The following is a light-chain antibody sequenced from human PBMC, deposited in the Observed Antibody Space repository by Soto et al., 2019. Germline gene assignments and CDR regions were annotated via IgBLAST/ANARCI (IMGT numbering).Light chain of an antibody. CDR2: YAS. J-gene: IGKJ1*01. CDR1: QSISRW. V-gene: IGKV1-5*01. Sequence: DIQMTQSPSTLSASVGDRVTITCRASQSISRWVAWYQQKPGKAPNLLIYYASNLQSGVPARFSGSGSGTEFTLTISSLQPDDFATYFCQQYHSFWTFGQGTKVEVK. CDR3: QQYHSFWT.